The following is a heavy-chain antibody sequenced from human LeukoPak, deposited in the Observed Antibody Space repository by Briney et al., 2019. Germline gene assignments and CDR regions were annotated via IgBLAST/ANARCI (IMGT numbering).Heavy chain of an antibody. CDR2: ISGSGGST. D-gene: IGHD3-3*01. CDR3: AKDPGTEYDFWSGYAGYFDY. J-gene: IGHJ4*02. Sequence: PGGSLRLSCAASGLTFSSYAMSWVRQAPGKGLEWVSAISGSGGSTYYADSVKGRFTISRDNSKNTLYLQMNSLRAEDTAVYYCAKDPGTEYDFWSGYAGYFDYWGQGTLVTVSS. V-gene: IGHV3-23*01. CDR1: GLTFSSYA.